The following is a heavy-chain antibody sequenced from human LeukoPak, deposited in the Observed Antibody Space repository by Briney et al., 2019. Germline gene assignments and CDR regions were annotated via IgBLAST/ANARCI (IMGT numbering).Heavy chain of an antibody. CDR1: GYTFTSYG. CDR3: ARDRKLGYYDFWSGYYTGEYFQH. CDR2: ISAYNGNT. Sequence: GASVKVSCKASGYTFTSYGISWVRQAPGQGLEWMGWISAYNGNTNYAQKLQGRVTMTTDTSTSTAYMELRSPRSDDTAVYYCARDRKLGYYDFWSGYYTGEYFQHWGQGTLVTVSS. D-gene: IGHD3-3*01. J-gene: IGHJ1*01. V-gene: IGHV1-18*01.